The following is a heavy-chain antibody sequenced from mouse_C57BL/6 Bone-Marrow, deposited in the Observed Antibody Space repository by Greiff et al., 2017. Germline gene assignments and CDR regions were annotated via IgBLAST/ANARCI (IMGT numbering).Heavy chain of an antibody. Sequence: EVKVVESGGGLVQSGRSLRLSCATSGFTFSDFYMEWVRQAPGKGLEWIAASRNKANDYTTEYSASVKGRFIVSRDTSQSILYLRMNALRAEDTAIYYCARDLGRGYFDYWGQGTTLTVSS. CDR3: ARDLGRGYFDY. V-gene: IGHV7-1*01. J-gene: IGHJ2*01. CDR2: SRNKANDYTT. D-gene: IGHD4-1*01. CDR1: GFTFSDFY.